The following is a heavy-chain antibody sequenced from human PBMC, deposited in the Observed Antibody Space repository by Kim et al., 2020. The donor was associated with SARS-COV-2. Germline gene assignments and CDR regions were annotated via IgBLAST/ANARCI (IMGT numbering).Heavy chain of an antibody. D-gene: IGHD6-25*01. J-gene: IGHJ4*02. Sequence: VKSYVDSVRGRFTIARANAKTSLYLQMNSLRDEDTAVYYCVRNRGFNSFDYWGQGTLVTVSS. CDR2: VK. V-gene: IGHV3-7*01. CDR3: VRNRGFNSFDY.